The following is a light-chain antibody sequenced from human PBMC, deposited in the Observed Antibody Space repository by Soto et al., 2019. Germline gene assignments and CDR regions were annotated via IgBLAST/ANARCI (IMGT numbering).Light chain of an antibody. CDR2: DAS. CDR3: RQQYSHSWT. CDR1: QSISSW. V-gene: IGKV1-5*01. J-gene: IGKJ1*01. Sequence: MRQSPSNLSASVGDRVTITCLASQSISSWLAWYQQKPARAPKLLIYDASSLESGGTSGFCGSGSATEFTLPISSMQPDDYAAYYCRQQYSHSWTFGQATTVDI.